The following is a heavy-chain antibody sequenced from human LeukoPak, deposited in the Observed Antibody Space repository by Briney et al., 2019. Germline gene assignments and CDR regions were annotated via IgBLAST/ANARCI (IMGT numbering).Heavy chain of an antibody. V-gene: IGHV4-61*01. CDR3: ASTPVRGAMGWFDP. J-gene: IGHJ5*02. Sequence: KPSETLSLTCTVSGGSISSGSYYWSWIRQPPGKGLEWIGYIYYSGSTNYNPSLKSRVTISVDTSKNQFSLKLSSVTAADTAVYYCASTPVRGAMGWFDPWGQGTLVTVSS. CDR2: IYYSGST. CDR1: GGSISSGSYY. D-gene: IGHD3-10*01.